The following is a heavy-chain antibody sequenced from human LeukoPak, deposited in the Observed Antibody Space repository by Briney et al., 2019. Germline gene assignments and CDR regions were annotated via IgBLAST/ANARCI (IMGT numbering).Heavy chain of an antibody. D-gene: IGHD1-26*01. Sequence: SQTLSLTCTVSGGSISSGSYYWSWIRQPAGKGLEWIGRIYTSGSTNYNPSLKSRVTISVDTSKNQFSLKLSSVTAADTAVYYCAGSQWEQGVFDYWGQGTLVTVSS. V-gene: IGHV4-61*02. J-gene: IGHJ4*02. CDR3: AGSQWEQGVFDY. CDR1: GGSISSGSYY. CDR2: IYTSGST.